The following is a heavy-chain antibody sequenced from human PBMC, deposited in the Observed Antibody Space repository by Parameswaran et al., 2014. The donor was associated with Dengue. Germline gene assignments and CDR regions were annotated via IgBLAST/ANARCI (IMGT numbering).Heavy chain of an antibody. Sequence: VRQAPGKGLEWIGEINHSGSTNYNPSLKSRVTISVDTSKNQFSLKLSSVTAADTAVYYCARVQGNILVVVPAGKIGGMDVWGQGTTVTVSS. CDR2: INHSGST. J-gene: IGHJ6*02. V-gene: IGHV4-34*01. CDR3: ARVQGNILVVVPAGKIGGMDV. D-gene: IGHD2-2*01.